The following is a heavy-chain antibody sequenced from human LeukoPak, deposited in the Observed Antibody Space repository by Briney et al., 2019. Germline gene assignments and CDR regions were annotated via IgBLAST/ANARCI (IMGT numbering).Heavy chain of an antibody. CDR2: IRYDGSNK. V-gene: IGHV3-30*02. D-gene: IGHD6-13*01. Sequence: PGGSLRLSCAASGFTFSSYGMHWVRQAPGKGLEWVAFIRYDGSNKYYADSVKGRFTISRDNSKNTLYLQMNSLRAEDTAVYYCARAKGAHSSSWYDAFDIWGQGTMVTVSS. CDR3: ARAKGAHSSSWYDAFDI. CDR1: GFTFSSYG. J-gene: IGHJ3*02.